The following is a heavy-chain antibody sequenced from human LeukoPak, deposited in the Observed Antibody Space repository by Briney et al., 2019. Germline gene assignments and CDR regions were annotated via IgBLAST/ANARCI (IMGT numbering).Heavy chain of an antibody. D-gene: IGHD3-22*01. CDR2: IYHSGST. V-gene: IGHV4-4*02. CDR1: GGSISSSNW. CDR3: ARLVDSSGYYYLFAFDI. Sequence: PSETLSLTCAVSGGSISSSNWWSWVRQPPGKGLEWIGEIYHSGSTNYNPSLKSRVTISVDKSKNQFSLKLSSVTAADTAVYYCARLVDSSGYYYLFAFDIWGQGTMVTVSS. J-gene: IGHJ3*02.